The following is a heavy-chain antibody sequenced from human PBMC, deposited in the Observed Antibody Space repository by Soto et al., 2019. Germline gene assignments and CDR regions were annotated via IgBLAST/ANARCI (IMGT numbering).Heavy chain of an antibody. V-gene: IGHV5-10-1*01. J-gene: IGHJ3*02. D-gene: IGHD1-1*01. Sequence: GESLKISCKGAGYSFTSYWISWVRQMPGKGLEWMGMIDPSDSYTNYSPSLQGHVTISADKSISTAYLQWSSLKASDTAMYYCAILGTVGTTRDACDIWSQGTMVTVSS. CDR3: AILGTVGTTRDACDI. CDR2: IDPSDSYT. CDR1: GYSFTSYW.